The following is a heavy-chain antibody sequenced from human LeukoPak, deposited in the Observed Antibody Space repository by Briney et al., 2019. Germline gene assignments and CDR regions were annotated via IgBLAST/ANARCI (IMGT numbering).Heavy chain of an antibody. CDR1: GGSISFHY. D-gene: IGHD4-17*01. CDR2: IYYSGST. V-gene: IGHV4-59*11. J-gene: IGHJ4*02. CDR3: ARAYGDYQNDY. Sequence: SETLSLTCTVSGGSISFHYWSWIRQPPGKGLEWIGYIYYSGSTNYNPSLKSRVTISVDTSKNQFSLKLSSVTAADTAVYYCARAYGDYQNDYWGQGTLVTVSS.